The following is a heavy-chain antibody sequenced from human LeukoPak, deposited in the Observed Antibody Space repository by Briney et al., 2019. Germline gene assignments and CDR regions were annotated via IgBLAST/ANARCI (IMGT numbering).Heavy chain of an antibody. J-gene: IGHJ4*02. CDR1: GFTVSSNY. D-gene: IGHD3-10*02. CDR2: IYSGGST. CDR3: VRGTVFRVFDY. Sequence: GGSLRLSCAASGFTVSSNYMSWVRQAPGKGLEWVSVIYSGGSTYYADSVKGRFTISRDNSKNTLYLQMNSLRAEDTAVYYCVRGTVFRVFDYWGQGTLVTVSS. V-gene: IGHV3-53*01.